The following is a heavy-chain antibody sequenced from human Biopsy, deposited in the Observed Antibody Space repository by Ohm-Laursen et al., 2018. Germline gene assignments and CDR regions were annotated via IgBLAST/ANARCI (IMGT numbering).Heavy chain of an antibody. CDR2: IRDKANSYTT. V-gene: IGHV3-72*01. CDR1: GSSFSDNY. D-gene: IGHD2-15*01. J-gene: IGHJ5*01. Sequence: SLRLSCAASGSSFSDNYMDWVRQAPGKGLEWVGRIRDKANSYTTDYAASVKGRFTTSRDDSKNSLYLQMNSLKTEDTALYYCARAGRYCSGGGCYPWFDSWGQGTLVTVSS. CDR3: ARAGRYCSGGGCYPWFDS.